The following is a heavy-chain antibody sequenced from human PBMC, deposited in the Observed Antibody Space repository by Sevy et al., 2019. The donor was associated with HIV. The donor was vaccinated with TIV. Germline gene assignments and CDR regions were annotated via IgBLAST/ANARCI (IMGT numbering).Heavy chain of an antibody. CDR3: ARDGGTLTTPGAFDF. CDR2: IYHTGST. V-gene: IGHV4-30-2*06. D-gene: IGHD4-4*01. Sequence: SETLSLTCAVSGGSISSGVYSWIWIRQSPGKGLEWIGYIYHTGSTYYHPSLKSRLTMSVDMSKNQFSLKMNSLTAADTAVYYCARDGGTLTTPGAFDFWGQGTMVTVSS. CDR1: GGSISSGVYS. J-gene: IGHJ3*01.